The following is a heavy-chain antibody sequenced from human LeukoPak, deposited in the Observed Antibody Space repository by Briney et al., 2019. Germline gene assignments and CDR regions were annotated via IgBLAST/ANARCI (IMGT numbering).Heavy chain of an antibody. D-gene: IGHD3-10*01. J-gene: IGHJ5*02. CDR2: IFYSGRT. Sequence: SETLSLTCTVSGGSISGYFWSWIRQPPGKGLEWLGYIFYSGRTNYNPSLKGRVTISVDTSKNQFSLRLSSVTAADTAVYYCARERSMVRGVSWFDPWGQGTLVTVSS. CDR3: ARERSMVRGVSWFDP. V-gene: IGHV4-59*01. CDR1: GGSISGYF.